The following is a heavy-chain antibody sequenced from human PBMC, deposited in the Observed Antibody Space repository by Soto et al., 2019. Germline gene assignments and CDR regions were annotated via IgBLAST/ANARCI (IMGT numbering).Heavy chain of an antibody. Sequence: GGSLRLSCTASEFTFSSYKMNWVRQAPGKGLEWVSYISSSGSTIYYADSVKGRFTISRDNAKNSLYLQMNTLRAEDTAVYYCARDLAGADCRAGGFDPWGQGTLVTVSS. V-gene: IGHV3-48*03. CDR1: EFTFSSYK. J-gene: IGHJ5*02. D-gene: IGHD2-21*02. CDR3: ARDLAGADCRAGGFDP. CDR2: ISSSGSTI.